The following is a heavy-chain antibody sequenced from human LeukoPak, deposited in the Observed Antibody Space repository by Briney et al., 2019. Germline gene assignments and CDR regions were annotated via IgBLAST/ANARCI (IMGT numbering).Heavy chain of an antibody. D-gene: IGHD3-22*01. Sequence: QSGGSLRLSCAASGFTVSSNYMSWVRQAPGKGLEWVSYISSSSSTIYYADSEKGRFTISRDNAKNSLYLQMNSLRAEDTAVYYCASPRPYYDSSGYLNYYYYYGMDVWGQGTTVTVSS. CDR3: ASPRPYYDSSGYLNYYYYYGMDV. J-gene: IGHJ6*02. CDR2: ISSSSSTI. V-gene: IGHV3-48*01. CDR1: GFTVSSNY.